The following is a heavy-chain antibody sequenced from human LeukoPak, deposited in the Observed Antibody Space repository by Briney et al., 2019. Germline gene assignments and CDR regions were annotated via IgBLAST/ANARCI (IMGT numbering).Heavy chain of an antibody. CDR1: GFTFSSYS. D-gene: IGHD3-3*01. V-gene: IGHV3-48*01. Sequence: GGSLRLSCAASGFTFSSYSMNWVRQAPGKGLEWVSYISSSSSTTYYADSVKGRFTISRDNAKNSLYLQMNSLRAEDTAVYYCARDSDFWSGYYTPYYFDYWGQGTLVTVSS. CDR3: ARDSDFWSGYYTPYYFDY. J-gene: IGHJ4*02. CDR2: ISSSSSTT.